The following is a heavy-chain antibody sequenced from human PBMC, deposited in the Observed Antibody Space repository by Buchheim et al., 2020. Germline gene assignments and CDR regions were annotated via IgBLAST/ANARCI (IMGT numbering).Heavy chain of an antibody. CDR1: GYTFAVYY. Sequence: QVQLVQSGAAVMKPGASVKVSCKTSGYTFAVYYIHWVRQAPGQGLEWMGLINPNGVGANYAQNFQGRVTMTRDTSINTAYMELSSLTSDDTAVYYCARVSRPVYSGSYPGGYYFDYWGQGTL. V-gene: IGHV1-2*02. J-gene: IGHJ4*02. CDR2: INPNGVGA. D-gene: IGHD1-26*01. CDR3: ARVSRPVYSGSYPGGYYFDY.